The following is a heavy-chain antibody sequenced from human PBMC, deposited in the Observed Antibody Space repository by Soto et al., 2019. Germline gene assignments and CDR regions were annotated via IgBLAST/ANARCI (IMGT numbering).Heavy chain of an antibody. CDR2: LSGSGGTT. J-gene: IGHJ6*02. Sequence: GSLRLSCAASGFTFSNAWMNWVRQAPGKGLEWVSTLSGSGGTTYYADSVKGQFTISRDNSKSTLYLQMNSLRGDDTAVYYCAKDPRDGYYYYGMDVWGQGTTVTVSS. CDR1: GFTFSNAW. CDR3: AKDPRDGYYYYGMDV. V-gene: IGHV3-23*01.